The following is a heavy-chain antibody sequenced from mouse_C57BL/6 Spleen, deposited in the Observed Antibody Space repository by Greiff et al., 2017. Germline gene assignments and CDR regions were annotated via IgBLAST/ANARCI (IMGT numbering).Heavy chain of an antibody. CDR1: GYTFTSYW. Sequence: QVQLQQPGAELVKPGASVKLSCKASGYTFTSYWMQWVKQRPGQGLEWIGEIDPSDSYTNYNQKFKGKATLTVDTSSSTAYMQLSSLTSEDSAVYYCAPYGNFTFDYWGKGTTLTVSS. CDR2: IDPSDSYT. J-gene: IGHJ2*01. V-gene: IGHV1-50*01. CDR3: APYGNFTFDY. D-gene: IGHD2-1*01.